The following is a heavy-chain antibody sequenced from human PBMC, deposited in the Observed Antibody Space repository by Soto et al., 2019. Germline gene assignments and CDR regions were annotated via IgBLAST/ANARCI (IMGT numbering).Heavy chain of an antibody. CDR1: GGSISSGGYC. J-gene: IGHJ4*02. CDR3: ARNSGTYFVDY. Sequence: SETLSVTCAVSGGSISSGGYCWSWIRQPPGKGLEWIGYIYYSENTKYNPSLKSRVTISVDTSKNQFSLKLSSVTAADTAVYYCARNSGTYFVDYWGLGTLVTVSS. CDR2: IYYSENT. D-gene: IGHD5-12*01. V-gene: IGHV4-61*08.